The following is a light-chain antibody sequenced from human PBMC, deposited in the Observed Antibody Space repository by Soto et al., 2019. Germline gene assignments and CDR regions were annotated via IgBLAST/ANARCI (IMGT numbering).Light chain of an antibody. CDR2: GAS. CDR1: QSVSSNS. J-gene: IGKJ4*01. CDR3: QQYGSSPRA. V-gene: IGKV3-20*01. Sequence: EILLTQSPGTLSLSPGEGDTLSCRASQSVSSNSLAWYQQKPGQAPRLLIYGASTRATGIPDRFSGSGSGTDFTLTINRLEPDDFAVYDGQQYGSSPRAFGGGTKVEIK.